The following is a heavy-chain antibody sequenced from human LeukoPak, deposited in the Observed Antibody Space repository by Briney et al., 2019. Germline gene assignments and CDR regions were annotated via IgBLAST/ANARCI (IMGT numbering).Heavy chain of an antibody. CDR3: AKEEEYCSSTSCYEVY. V-gene: IGHV3-23*01. J-gene: IGHJ4*02. Sequence: PGGSLRLSCAASGFTFSSYAMSWGRQAPGKGLEWGSAISGSGGSTYYADSVKGRFTISRDNSKNTLYLQMNSLRAEDTAVYYRAKEEEYCSSTSCYEVYWGQGTLVTVSS. D-gene: IGHD2-2*01. CDR1: GFTFSSYA. CDR2: ISGSGGST.